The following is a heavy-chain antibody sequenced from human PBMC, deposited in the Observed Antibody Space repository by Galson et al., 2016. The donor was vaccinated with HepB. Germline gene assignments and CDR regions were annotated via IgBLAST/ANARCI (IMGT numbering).Heavy chain of an antibody. V-gene: IGHV3-30*18. D-gene: IGHD1-26*01. CDR3: VQGSTAPAV. CDR1: GFTFSDYG. J-gene: IGHJ6*04. CDR2: ISYDGGNK. Sequence: SLRLSCAASGFTFSDYGMHWVRQAPGTGLEWVAVISYDGGNKYYADSVKGRFTISRDNSKNTLYLQMNSLRAEDTAVYYCVQGSTAPAVWGKGTAVTVSS.